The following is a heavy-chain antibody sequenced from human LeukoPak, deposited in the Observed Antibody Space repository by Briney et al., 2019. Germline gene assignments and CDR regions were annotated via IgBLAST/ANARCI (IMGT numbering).Heavy chain of an antibody. CDR3: ATGNYDFWSGYYPQYFDY. J-gene: IGHJ4*02. V-gene: IGHV4-34*01. CDR1: GGSFSGYY. CDR2: INHSGST. D-gene: IGHD3-3*01. Sequence: SETLSLTCAVYGGSFSGYYWSWIRQPPGKGLEWIGEINHSGSTNYNPSLKSRVTISVDTSKNQFSLKLSSVTAADTAVYYCATGNYDFWSGYYPQYFDYWGQGTLVTVSS.